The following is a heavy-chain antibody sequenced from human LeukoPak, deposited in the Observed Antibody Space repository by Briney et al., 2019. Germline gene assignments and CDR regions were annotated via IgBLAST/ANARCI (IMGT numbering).Heavy chain of an antibody. Sequence: GGSLRLSCAATGFTFSTYSMNWIRQAPGKGLGWVSYIGGSGSAIYYADSVKGRFTISRDNSKNIVYLQMNSLRVDDTAVYYCSKKSSGLYPFDYWGLGTLVTVSS. J-gene: IGHJ4*02. CDR1: GFTFSTYS. D-gene: IGHD3-16*02. CDR2: IGGSGSAI. V-gene: IGHV3-48*04. CDR3: SKKSSGLYPFDY.